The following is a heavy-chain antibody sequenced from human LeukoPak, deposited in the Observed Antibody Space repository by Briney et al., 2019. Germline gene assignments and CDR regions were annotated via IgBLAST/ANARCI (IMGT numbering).Heavy chain of an antibody. Sequence: GASVKVSCLVSGYTFSTYYIHWVRQAPGQGLEWMGWINTNTGNPTYAQGFTGRFVFSLDTSVSTAYLQISSLKAEDTAVYYCARGPPSLYVYYYYMDVWGKGTTVTVSS. CDR1: GYTFSTYY. D-gene: IGHD3-16*01. CDR3: ARGPPSLYVYYYYMDV. V-gene: IGHV7-4-1*02. J-gene: IGHJ6*03. CDR2: INTNTGNP.